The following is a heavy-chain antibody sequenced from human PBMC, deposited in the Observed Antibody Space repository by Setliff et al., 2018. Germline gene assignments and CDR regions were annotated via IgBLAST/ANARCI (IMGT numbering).Heavy chain of an antibody. Sequence: GGSLRLSCAASGFTFSSYSLSWVRQAPGKGLEWVSSVNNKNTYMSLADSVKGRFTISRDNANNSLFLQMNSLRAEDTAVYYCARSSPRTFDYWGQGTLVTVSS. V-gene: IGHV3-21*01. CDR1: GFTFSSYS. D-gene: IGHD6-6*01. J-gene: IGHJ4*02. CDR2: VNNKNTYM. CDR3: ARSSPRTFDY.